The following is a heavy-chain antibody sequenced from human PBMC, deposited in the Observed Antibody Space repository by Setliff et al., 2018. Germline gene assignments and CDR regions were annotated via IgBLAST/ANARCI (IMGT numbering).Heavy chain of an antibody. Sequence: PSETLSLTCTVSGGSISNYYWSWIRQPAGKGLEWIGRIYTSGSTNYNPSLKSRVTISVDTSKNQFSLKLSSVTAADTAVYYCARDLGSGSYYYYYGMDVWGQGTTVTVSS. CDR3: ARDLGSGSYYYYYGMDV. CDR2: IYTSGST. CDR1: GGSISNYY. J-gene: IGHJ6*02. D-gene: IGHD1-26*01. V-gene: IGHV4-4*07.